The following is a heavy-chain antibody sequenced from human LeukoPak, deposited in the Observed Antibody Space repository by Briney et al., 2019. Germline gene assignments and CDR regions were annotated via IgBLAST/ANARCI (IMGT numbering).Heavy chain of an antibody. CDR1: GFTFSHYA. CDR3: VKGHCSTTSCYVDY. Sequence: GGSLRLSCSASGFTFSHYAMYWVRQAPGKGLEYVSAITSNGGSTYYADSVEGRFTISRDNPKNTLYLLMSSLRAEDTAVYYCVKGHCSTTSCYVDYWGQGTLVTVSS. CDR2: ITSNGGST. D-gene: IGHD2-2*01. J-gene: IGHJ4*02. V-gene: IGHV3-64D*09.